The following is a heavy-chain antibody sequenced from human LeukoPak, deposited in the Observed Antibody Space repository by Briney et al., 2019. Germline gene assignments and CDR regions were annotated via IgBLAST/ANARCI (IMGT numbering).Heavy chain of an antibody. CDR2: IYYSGST. CDR1: GGSISSSSYY. J-gene: IGHJ3*01. D-gene: IGHD6-19*01. CDR3: VTSIALAGWGAFDV. V-gene: IGHV4-39*07. Sequence: DPSETLSLTCTVSGGSISSSSYYWGWIRQPPGKGLEWIGSIYYSGSTYYNPSLKSRVTISVDTSKNQFSLKLSSVTAADTAVYYCVTSIALAGWGAFDVWGQGTMVTVSS.